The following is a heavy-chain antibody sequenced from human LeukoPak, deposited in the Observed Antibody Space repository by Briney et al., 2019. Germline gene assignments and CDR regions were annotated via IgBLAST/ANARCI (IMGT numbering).Heavy chain of an antibody. CDR1: GYSFTTYW. Sequence: GESLKISCKGSGYSFTTYWIGWVRQMPGKGLEWMGIIYPGDSDTTYSPSFRGQVTISADKSISTAYLQWSSLKASDTAMYYCARQSLASGSYPAFDIWDQGTMVTVSS. D-gene: IGHD1-26*01. CDR2: IYPGDSDT. V-gene: IGHV5-51*01. J-gene: IGHJ3*02. CDR3: ARQSLASGSYPAFDI.